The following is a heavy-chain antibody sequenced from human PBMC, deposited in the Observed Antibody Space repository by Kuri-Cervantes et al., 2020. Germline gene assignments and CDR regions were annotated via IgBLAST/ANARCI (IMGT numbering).Heavy chain of an antibody. V-gene: IGHV3-20*01. D-gene: IGHD4-23*01. CDR1: GFTFSSYA. Sequence: GESLKISCAASGFTFSSYAMHWVRQAPGKGLEWVSGINWNGGSTGYADSVKGRFTISRDNAKNSLYLQMNSLRAEDTALYHCARDYFPRGYSIVYNWFDPWGQGTLVTVSS. CDR2: INWNGGST. J-gene: IGHJ5*02. CDR3: ARDYFPRGYSIVYNWFDP.